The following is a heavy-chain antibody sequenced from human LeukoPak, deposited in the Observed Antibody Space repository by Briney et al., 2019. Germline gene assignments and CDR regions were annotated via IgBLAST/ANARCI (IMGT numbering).Heavy chain of an antibody. D-gene: IGHD3-10*01. Sequence: ASVKVSCKASGYXFTGYYIHWVRQAPGQGLEWMGWINPNSGGTNYAQKFQGRVTMTRDTSISTAYMELSRLRSDDTVVYYCAFTYGSGSYYYYYYYGMDVWGQGTTVTVSS. CDR2: INPNSGGT. CDR1: GYXFTGYY. V-gene: IGHV1-2*02. J-gene: IGHJ6*02. CDR3: AFTYGSGSYYYYYYYGMDV.